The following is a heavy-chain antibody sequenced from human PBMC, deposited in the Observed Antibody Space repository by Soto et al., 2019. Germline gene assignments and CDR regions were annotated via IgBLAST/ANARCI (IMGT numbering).Heavy chain of an antibody. CDR2: LIPIFGTA. D-gene: IGHD1-26*01. V-gene: IGHV1-69*12. CDR3: ARGGSKGLMTTTSN. J-gene: IGHJ4*02. CDR1: GGTFSSYA. Sequence: QVQLVQSGAEVKKPGSSVKVSCKASGGTFSSYAISWVRQAPGQGLEWMGGLIPIFGTANYAQKFQGRVTITADESTSTDYMELSSLRSEDTAVYYCARGGSKGLMTTTSNWGQGTLVTVSS.